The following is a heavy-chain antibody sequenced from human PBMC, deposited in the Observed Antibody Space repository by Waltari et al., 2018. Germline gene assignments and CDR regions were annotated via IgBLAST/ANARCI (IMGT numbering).Heavy chain of an antibody. CDR1: GGSISSGGYY. J-gene: IGHJ5*02. Sequence: QVQLQESGPGLVKPSQPLSLTCPVSGGSISSGGYYWSWIRQPPGKGLEWIGYIYHSGSTYYNPSLKSRVTISVDRSKNQFSLKLSSVTAADTAVYYCARDRDSGSYYGVNWFDPWGQGTLVTVSS. D-gene: IGHD1-26*01. CDR3: ARDRDSGSYYGVNWFDP. CDR2: IYHSGST. V-gene: IGHV4-30-2*01.